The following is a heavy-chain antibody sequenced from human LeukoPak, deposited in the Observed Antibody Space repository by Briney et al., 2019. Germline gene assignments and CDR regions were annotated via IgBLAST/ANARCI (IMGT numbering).Heavy chain of an antibody. J-gene: IGHJ6*02. D-gene: IGHD7-27*01. Sequence: WVRQAPGXGXXWMGGIIPIFGTANYARKFQGRVTITADESTSTAYMELSSLRSEDTAVYYCASEFTGDPGYYYGMDVWGQGTTVTVSS. V-gene: IGHV1-69*01. CDR3: ASEFTGDPGYYYGMDV. CDR2: IIPIFGTA.